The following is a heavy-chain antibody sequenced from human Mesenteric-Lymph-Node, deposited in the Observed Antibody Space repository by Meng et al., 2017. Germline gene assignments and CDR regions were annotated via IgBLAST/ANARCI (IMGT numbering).Heavy chain of an antibody. V-gene: IGHV3-30*15. J-gene: IGHJ4*02. D-gene: IGHD3-9*01. Sequence: GESLKISCAASGFTFSNAWMSWVRQAPGKGLEWVAVMSHDGVNQYYADSVQGRFFISRDISKNTVDLDMSSLGAEDTAVYYCVRGYDALTGYYRDFDYWGQGTLVTVSS. CDR2: MSHDGVNQ. CDR1: GFTFSNAW. CDR3: VRGYDALTGYYRDFDY.